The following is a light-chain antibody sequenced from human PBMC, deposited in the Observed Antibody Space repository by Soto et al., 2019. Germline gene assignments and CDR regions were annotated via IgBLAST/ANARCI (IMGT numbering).Light chain of an antibody. V-gene: IGKV3-20*01. CDR2: GAS. CDR1: QSVSSSY. Sequence: EIVLTQSPGTLSLSPGERATLSCRASQSVSSSYLAWYQQKPGQAPRLLIYGASSRATGIPDRFSGSGSGTDFTITISRLEPEDFAVYYCQQYGSSYTFGQGTKLESK. CDR3: QQYGSSYT. J-gene: IGKJ2*01.